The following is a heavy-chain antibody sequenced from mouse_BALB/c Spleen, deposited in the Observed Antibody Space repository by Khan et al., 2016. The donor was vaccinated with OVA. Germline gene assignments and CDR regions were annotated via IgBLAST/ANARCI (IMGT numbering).Heavy chain of an antibody. D-gene: IGHD1-1*01. CDR3: ARRGLRWDFDY. V-gene: IGHV1-7*01. CDR1: GYTFINYW. CDR2: INPSTVNP. Sequence: VQLQQSGAELAKPGASVKMSCKASGYTFINYWILWVKQRPGQGLEWIGYINPSTVNPENNQTFKDKATLPADKSSSTAYMQLSSLTSEDSAVYYCARRGLRWDFDYWGQGTTLTVSS. J-gene: IGHJ2*01.